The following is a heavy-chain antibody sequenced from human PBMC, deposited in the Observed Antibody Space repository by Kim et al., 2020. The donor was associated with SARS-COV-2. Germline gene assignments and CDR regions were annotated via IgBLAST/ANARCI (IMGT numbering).Heavy chain of an antibody. D-gene: IGHD1-1*01. CDR3: AREQLERRTAYYYYMDV. CDR2: IYYSGST. V-gene: IGHV4-59*01. CDR1: GGSISSYY. J-gene: IGHJ6*03. Sequence: SETLSLTCTVSGGSISSYYWSWIRQPPGKGLEWIGYIYYSGSTNYDPSLKSRVTISVDTSKNQFSLKLSSVTAADTAVYYCAREQLERRTAYYYYMDVWGKGTTVTVSS.